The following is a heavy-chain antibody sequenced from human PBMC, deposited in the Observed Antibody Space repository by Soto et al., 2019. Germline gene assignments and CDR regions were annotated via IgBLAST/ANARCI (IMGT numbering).Heavy chain of an antibody. V-gene: IGHV2-5*02. J-gene: IGHJ4*02. CDR3: AHRQRTVYFDY. CDR2: IYWDDDK. CDR1: GFSLSTSGVG. Sequence: QITLKESGPTLVKPTQTLTLTCTFSGFSLSTSGVGVGWIRQPPGKALEWLGLIYWDDDKRYSPSLKSRLTITQDTSKNQVVLTMTNMDPVDTATYYCAHRQRTVYFDYWGQGTLVTVSS. D-gene: IGHD4-17*01.